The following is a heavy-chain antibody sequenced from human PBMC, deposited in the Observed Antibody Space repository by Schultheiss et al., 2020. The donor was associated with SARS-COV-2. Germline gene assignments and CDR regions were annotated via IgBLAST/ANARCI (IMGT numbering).Heavy chain of an antibody. CDR3: VREGDYGDYHTFAS. CDR1: GGSISSGSYY. V-gene: IGHV4-61*02. CDR2: IYTSGST. Sequence: SQTLSLTCTVSGGSISSGSYYWSWIRQPAGKGLEWIGRIYTSGSTNYNPSLKSRVTISRDTSKKQFSLKLSSVTAADTAVYYCVREGDYGDYHTFASWGQGTLVTVSS. J-gene: IGHJ5*01. D-gene: IGHD4-17*01.